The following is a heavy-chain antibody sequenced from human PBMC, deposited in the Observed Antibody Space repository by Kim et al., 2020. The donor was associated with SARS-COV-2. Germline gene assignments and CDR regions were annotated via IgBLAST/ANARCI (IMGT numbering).Heavy chain of an antibody. Sequence: SETLSLTCTVSGGSISSSSYYWGWIRQPPGKGLEWIGSIYYSGSTYYNPSLKSRVTISVDTSKNQFSLKLSSVTAADTAVYYCARRIRGSIAVAGTRWSGFDYWGQGTLITVSS. D-gene: IGHD6-19*01. CDR3: ARRIRGSIAVAGTRWSGFDY. CDR2: IYYSGST. J-gene: IGHJ4*02. CDR1: GGSISSSSYY. V-gene: IGHV4-39*01.